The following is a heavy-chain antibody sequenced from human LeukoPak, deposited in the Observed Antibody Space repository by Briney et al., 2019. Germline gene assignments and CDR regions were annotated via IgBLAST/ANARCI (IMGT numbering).Heavy chain of an antibody. CDR2: INPSGGST. J-gene: IGHJ4*02. D-gene: IGHD3-3*01. CDR1: GYTFTSYY. V-gene: IGHV1-46*01. Sequence: ASVKVSCKASGYTFTSYYMHWVRQAPGQGLEWMGIINPSGGSTSYAQKFKGRVTMTRDTSTSTVYMELSSLRSEDTAVYYCARGSPFHDFWSGYVYYWGQGTLVTVSS. CDR3: ARGSPFHDFWSGYVYY.